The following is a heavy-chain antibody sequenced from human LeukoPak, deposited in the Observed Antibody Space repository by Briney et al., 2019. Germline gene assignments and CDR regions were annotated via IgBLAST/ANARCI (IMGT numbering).Heavy chain of an antibody. V-gene: IGHV4-39*01. CDR2: IYYSGST. CDR1: GGSISSSSYY. J-gene: IGHJ4*02. D-gene: IGHD1-1*01. CDR3: ARQRMAGAGNWNDVDYFDY. Sequence: PSETLSLTCAVSGGSISSSSYYWGWIRQPSGKGLEWIGSIYYSGSTYYNPSLKSRVTISVDTSKNQFSLKLSSVTAADTAVYYCARQRMAGAGNWNDVDYFDYWGQGTLVTVSS.